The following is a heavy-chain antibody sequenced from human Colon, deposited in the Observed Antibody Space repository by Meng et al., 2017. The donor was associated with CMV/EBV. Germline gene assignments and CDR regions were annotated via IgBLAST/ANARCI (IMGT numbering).Heavy chain of an antibody. J-gene: IGHJ6*02. CDR1: GFIFSSYG. Sequence: GESLKISCAASGFIFSSYGMHWVRQAPGKGLECVAAVWFDGSNKYYADSVRGRFTVSRDNSKSSLYLEMNSLRAEDTAVYYCAKIPWGVDAGMANYGMDVWGQGTTVTVSS. V-gene: IGHV3-33*06. CDR2: VWFDGSNK. CDR3: AKIPWGVDAGMANYGMDV. D-gene: IGHD5-18*01.